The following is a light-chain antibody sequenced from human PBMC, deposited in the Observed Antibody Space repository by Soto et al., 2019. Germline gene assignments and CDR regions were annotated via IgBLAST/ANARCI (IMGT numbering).Light chain of an antibody. V-gene: IGKV3-11*01. CDR3: QQRSNLLT. CDR1: QSVSSY. Sequence: EIVLTQSPATLSLSPGERATLSCRASQSVSSYLAWYQQQPGQAPRLLIYDASSRATGIPARFSGIGSGTDFTLTISSLEPEDFAVYYCQQRSNLLTFGGGTKVEIK. CDR2: DAS. J-gene: IGKJ4*01.